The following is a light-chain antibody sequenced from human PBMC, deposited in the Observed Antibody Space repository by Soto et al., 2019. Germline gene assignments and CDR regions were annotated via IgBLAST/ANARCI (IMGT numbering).Light chain of an antibody. V-gene: IGLV2-14*01. Sequence: QSALTQPASVSGSPGQSITISCTGTSSDVGGYNYVSWYQQHPDRAPKLMIYDVSDRPSGVSNRFSDSKSGNTASLTISGLQAEDEADYYCSSYTSSSTLMVFGGGTKLTVL. CDR1: SSDVGGYNY. CDR3: SSYTSSSTLMV. J-gene: IGLJ2*01. CDR2: DVS.